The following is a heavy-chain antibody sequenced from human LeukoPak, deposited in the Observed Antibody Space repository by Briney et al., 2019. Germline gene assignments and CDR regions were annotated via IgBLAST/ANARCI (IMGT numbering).Heavy chain of an antibody. Sequence: SETLSLTCSLSGYSLSSAYYWVWIRQPPEKGLEWIAAIYPSGTTYYNPSLKSRVLISMDTSKNQFSLTVTSVTATDTGVYFCGVRTTWGTTGFDYWGQGTLVTVSS. CDR2: IYPSGTT. J-gene: IGHJ4*02. CDR1: GYSLSSAYY. CDR3: GVRTTWGTTGFDY. D-gene: IGHD1/OR15-1a*01. V-gene: IGHV4-38-2*02.